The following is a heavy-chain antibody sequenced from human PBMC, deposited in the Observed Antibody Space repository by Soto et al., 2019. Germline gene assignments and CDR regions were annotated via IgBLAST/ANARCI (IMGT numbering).Heavy chain of an antibody. D-gene: IGHD6-19*01. Sequence: GGSLRLSCAASGFTFSSYNMNWVRQAPGKGLEWVSYISSSSSTIYYADSVKGRFTISRDNAKNSLYLQMNSLRAEDTAVYYCARDSSGWYPSPDYWGQGTLVTVSS. CDR1: GFTFSSYN. J-gene: IGHJ4*02. CDR3: ARDSSGWYPSPDY. CDR2: ISSSSSTI. V-gene: IGHV3-48*01.